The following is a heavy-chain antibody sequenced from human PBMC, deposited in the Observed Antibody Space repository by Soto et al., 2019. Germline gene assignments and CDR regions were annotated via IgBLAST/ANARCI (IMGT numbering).Heavy chain of an antibody. D-gene: IGHD4-4*01. J-gene: IGHJ4*02. V-gene: IGHV4-4*02. Sequence: QVQLQESGPGLVKPSGTPSVTCAVSGGSISSSNWWTWVRQPPGKGLEWIGEIYHSGTTNYNPSLKSRVVISGDRSRNHLSLTLSSVTAADTAVYYCAIPATSDFDYWGQGILVTVSS. CDR1: GGSISSSNW. CDR3: AIPATSDFDY. CDR2: IYHSGTT.